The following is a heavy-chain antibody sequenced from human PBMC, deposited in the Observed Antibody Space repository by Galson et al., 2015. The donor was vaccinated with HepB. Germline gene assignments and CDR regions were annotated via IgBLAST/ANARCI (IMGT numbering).Heavy chain of an antibody. J-gene: IGHJ6*03. CDR2: ISYDGSNK. V-gene: IGHV3-30-3*01. D-gene: IGHD1-26*01. CDR3: ARAGNEASGYYYYYMDV. CDR1: GFTFSTYG. Sequence: SLRLSCAASGFTFSTYGLHWVRQAPGKGLEWVAVISYDGSNKYYADSVKGRFTISRDNSKNTLYLQMNSLRAEDTAVYYCARAGNEASGYYYYYMDVWGKGTTVTVSS.